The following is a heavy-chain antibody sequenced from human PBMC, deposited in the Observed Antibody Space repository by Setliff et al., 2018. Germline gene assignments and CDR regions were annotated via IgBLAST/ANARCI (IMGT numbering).Heavy chain of an antibody. V-gene: IGHV4-4*07. CDR3: AREQWLDPPGYYYMDV. D-gene: IGHD6-19*01. J-gene: IGHJ6*03. CDR2: IYIGGSA. Sequence: PSETLSLTFTVSGGSISSYYWSWIRQPAGKGLEWIGHIYIGGSANYNPSLKSRVTMSIDTSKNQFSLKLNSVTAADMAVYYCAREQWLDPPGYYYMDVWAKGTTVTV. CDR1: GGSISSYY.